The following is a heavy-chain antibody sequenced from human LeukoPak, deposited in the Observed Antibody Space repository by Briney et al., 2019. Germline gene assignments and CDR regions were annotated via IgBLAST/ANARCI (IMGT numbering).Heavy chain of an antibody. V-gene: IGHV1-18*01. CDR2: IGAYNGNT. CDR1: GYTFTNYG. J-gene: IGHJ5*02. CDR3: AKWNYDSGGYSNYFDP. D-gene: IGHD3-22*01. Sequence: ASVKVSCKASGYTFTNYGISWVRQVPGQGLEWMGWIGAYNGNTNYAQKFQGRVTMTTDTSTSTAYMELRSLRSDDTAVYFCAKWNYDSGGYSNYFDPWGQGTLVTVSS.